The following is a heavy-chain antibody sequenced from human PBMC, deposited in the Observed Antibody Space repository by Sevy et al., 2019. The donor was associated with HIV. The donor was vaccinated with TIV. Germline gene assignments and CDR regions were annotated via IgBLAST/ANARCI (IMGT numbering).Heavy chain of an antibody. V-gene: IGHV4-59*08. D-gene: IGHD6-13*01. CDR3: ARHGMSATADY. Sequence: SETLSLTCTVSGGSMINYHWSWIRQPPGKGLEWIGFIYDSMTSKYNSSFMSRVSISGDPSKNRFSLRLNSVTAADTAVYYCARHGMSATADYWGQGILVTVSS. J-gene: IGHJ4*02. CDR2: IYDSMTS. CDR1: GGSMINYH.